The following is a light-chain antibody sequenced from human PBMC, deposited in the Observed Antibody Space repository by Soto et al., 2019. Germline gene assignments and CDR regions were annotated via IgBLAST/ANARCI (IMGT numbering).Light chain of an antibody. Sequence: DIVMTQSPDSLAVSLGERATINCKSSQSVLYSSNNKNYLAWYQQKPGQPPKLLIYWASTRESGVPDRFSGSGFGTDFTLTISSLQAEDGAVYYCQQYYSNALTFGGGTKVEIK. V-gene: IGKV4-1*01. CDR3: QQYYSNALT. CDR2: WAS. CDR1: QSVLYSSNNKNY. J-gene: IGKJ4*01.